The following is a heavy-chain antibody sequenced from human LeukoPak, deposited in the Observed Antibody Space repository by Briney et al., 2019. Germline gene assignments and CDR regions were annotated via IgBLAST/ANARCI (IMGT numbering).Heavy chain of an antibody. V-gene: IGHV4-39*07. Sequence: SETLSLTCTVSGGSISSSSYYWGWIRQPPGKGLEWIGSIYYSGSTYYNPSLKSRVTISVDTSKNQFSLKLSSVTAADTAVYYCARGKLGPMVRGVTHVDYWGQGTLVTVSS. CDR1: GGSISSSSYY. CDR2: IYYSGST. D-gene: IGHD3-10*01. J-gene: IGHJ4*02. CDR3: ARGKLGPMVRGVTHVDY.